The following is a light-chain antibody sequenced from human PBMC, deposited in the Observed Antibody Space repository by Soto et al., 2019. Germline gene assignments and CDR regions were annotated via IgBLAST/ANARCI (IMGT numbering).Light chain of an antibody. V-gene: IGLV3-21*04. CDR2: YDV. CDR1: KVSSKS. CDR3: QVWDGSTHHLV. Sequence: SYELTQPPSVSVAPGRTAIITREGSKVSSKSVHWYQQKPGQAPVLVIYYDVDRPSGIPERFSGSNSGDTATLTIASVEAGDEADYYCQVWDGSTHHLVFGGGTKLTVL. J-gene: IGLJ3*02.